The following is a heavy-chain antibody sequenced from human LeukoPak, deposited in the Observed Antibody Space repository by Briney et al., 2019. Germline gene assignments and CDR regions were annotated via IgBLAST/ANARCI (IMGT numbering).Heavy chain of an antibody. Sequence: SVKVSCKASGFTFTSSAMQWVRQARGQRLEWIGWIVVGSGNTNYAQKFQERVTINRDMSTSTAYMELSSLRSEDTAVYYCAADRYGDYGDAFDIWGQGTMVTVSS. D-gene: IGHD4-17*01. V-gene: IGHV1-58*02. CDR1: GFTFTSSA. CDR3: AADRYGDYGDAFDI. CDR2: IVVGSGNT. J-gene: IGHJ3*02.